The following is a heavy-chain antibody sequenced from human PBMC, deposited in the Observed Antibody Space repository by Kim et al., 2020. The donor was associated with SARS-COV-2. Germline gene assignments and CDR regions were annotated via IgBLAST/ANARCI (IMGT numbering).Heavy chain of an antibody. CDR2: NSGSGSTT. V-gene: IGHV3-23*01. J-gene: IGHJ6*02. D-gene: IGHD3-16*01. CDR3: ARGLGNMDV. Sequence: GGSLRLSCAVSGFTLSNFAMTWVRQAPGKGLEWVSANSGSGSTTYYADSVKGRFTISRDNSKNTLFLQLNSLRAEDTAVYYCARGLGNMDVWGQGTTVTVSS. CDR1: GFTLSNFA.